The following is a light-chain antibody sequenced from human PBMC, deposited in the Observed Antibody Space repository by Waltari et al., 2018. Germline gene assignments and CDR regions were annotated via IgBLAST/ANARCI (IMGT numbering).Light chain of an antibody. CDR3: QQTYNILPLA. V-gene: IGKV1-39*01. CDR1: QSVSTC. Sequence: DIQMTQSPSSLSASVGDRITITCRASQSVSTCLNWYQQTPGKAPNLLIYGASTLQSGVPSRFSGSGFGTDFTLTIDGLQPEDFATYYCQQTYNILPLAFGGGTRVEIK. J-gene: IGKJ4*01. CDR2: GAS.